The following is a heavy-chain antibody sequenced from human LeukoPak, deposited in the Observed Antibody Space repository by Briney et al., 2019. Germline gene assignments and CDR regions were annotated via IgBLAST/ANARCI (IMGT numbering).Heavy chain of an antibody. Sequence: GGSLRLSCAASGFTFSSYNMNWVRQAPGKGLEWVSSITSGSSYIYYADSVKGRFTISRDNAKNSLYLQMNSLRAEDTAVYYCARGSYGDGYYYMDVWGKGTTVTVSS. CDR2: ITSGSSYI. CDR3: ARGSYGDGYYYMDV. V-gene: IGHV3-21*01. D-gene: IGHD4-17*01. J-gene: IGHJ6*03. CDR1: GFTFSSYN.